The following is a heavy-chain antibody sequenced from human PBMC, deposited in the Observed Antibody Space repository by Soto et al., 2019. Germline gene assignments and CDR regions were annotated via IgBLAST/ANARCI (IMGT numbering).Heavy chain of an antibody. J-gene: IGHJ4*02. D-gene: IGHD2-8*01. CDR2: IKSKTDGGTT. Sequence: EVQLVESGGGLVKPGGSLRLSCAAYGFTFSNAWMSWVRQAPGKGLEWVGRIKSKTDGGTTDYAAPVKGRFTISRDDSKNTLYLQMNSLKTEDTAVYYCTTGSIVLMVYAIEGAFWGQGTLVTVSS. CDR1: GFTFSNAW. V-gene: IGHV3-15*01. CDR3: TTGSIVLMVYAIEGAF.